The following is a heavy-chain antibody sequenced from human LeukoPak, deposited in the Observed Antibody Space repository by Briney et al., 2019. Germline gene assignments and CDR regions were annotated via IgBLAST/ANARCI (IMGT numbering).Heavy chain of an antibody. CDR3: ARGQYSSGWYQY. CDR1: GGSFSNDY. D-gene: IGHD6-19*01. V-gene: IGHV4-34*01. Sequence: SETLSLTCAVYGGSFSNDYWSWIRQPPGKELEWIGEINHSGSTNYNPSLKSRVTISEDTSKNQSSLKLSSVTAADTAVYYCARGQYSSGWYQYWGQGTLVTVSS. J-gene: IGHJ4*02. CDR2: INHSGST.